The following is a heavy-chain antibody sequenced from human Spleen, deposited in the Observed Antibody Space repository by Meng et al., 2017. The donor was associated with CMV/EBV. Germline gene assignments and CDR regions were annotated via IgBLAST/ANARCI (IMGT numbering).Heavy chain of an antibody. CDR2: IYYSGST. V-gene: IGHV4-59*01. J-gene: IGHJ6*02. CDR3: ARDSGAGSGMGNYYYYGMDV. CDR1: GGSISSYY. D-gene: IGHD3-10*01. Sequence: SETLSLTCTVSGGSISSYYWSWIRQHPGQGLEWIGYIYYSGSTNYNPSLKSRVTISVDTSKNQFSLKLSSVTAADTAVYYCARDSGAGSGMGNYYYYGMDVWGQGTTVTVSS.